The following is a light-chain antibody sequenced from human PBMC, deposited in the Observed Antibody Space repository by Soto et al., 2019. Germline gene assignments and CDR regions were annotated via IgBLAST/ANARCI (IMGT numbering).Light chain of an antibody. CDR1: ALPKQY. CDR3: QSADSSGTSWV. V-gene: IGLV3-25*03. J-gene: IGLJ3*02. Sequence: SYELTQPPSVSVSPGQTARITCSGDALPKQYAYWYQQKPGQAPVLVIYKDSERPAGIPERFSGSSSGTTGTLTISGVEAEDEADDYCQSADSSGTSWVFGGVTKLTVL. CDR2: KDS.